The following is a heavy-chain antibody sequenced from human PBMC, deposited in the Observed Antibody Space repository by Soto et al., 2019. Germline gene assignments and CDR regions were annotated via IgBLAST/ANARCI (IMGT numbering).Heavy chain of an antibody. D-gene: IGHD1-26*01. V-gene: IGHV3-7*03. Sequence: EVQLVESGGGLVQPGGSLRLSCAASGFTFSSYWMSWVRQAPGKGLEWVANIKQDGSEKYYVDSVKGRFTISRDNAKNSLYLQMNSLRAEDTAVYYCAKKGDARGTGPFDPWGQGTLVTVSS. CDR2: IKQDGSEK. CDR1: GFTFSSYW. CDR3: AKKGDARGTGPFDP. J-gene: IGHJ5*02.